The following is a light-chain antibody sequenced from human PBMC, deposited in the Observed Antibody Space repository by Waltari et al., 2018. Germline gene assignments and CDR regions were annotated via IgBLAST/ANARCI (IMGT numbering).Light chain of an antibody. CDR2: GAS. V-gene: IGKV3-15*01. CDR1: QSISNH. Sequence: VMPQSPATLSVSPGERATLSCRASQSISNHLAWYQQKPGQSPRLLVYGASTRATGIPARFSDSGSETEFTLTISGLQSEDFAVYYCQQYDKWPLTFGGGTRVEI. J-gene: IGKJ4*01. CDR3: QQYDKWPLT.